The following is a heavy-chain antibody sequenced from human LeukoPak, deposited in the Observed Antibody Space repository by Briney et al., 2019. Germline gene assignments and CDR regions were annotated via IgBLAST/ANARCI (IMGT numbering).Heavy chain of an antibody. D-gene: IGHD6-13*01. CDR3: ARVSSSWYFDY. V-gene: IGHV4-34*01. J-gene: IGHJ4*02. CDR2: INHSGST. CDR1: GGSFSGYY. Sequence: SETLSLTCAVYGGSFSGYYWSWIRQPPGKGLEWIGEINHSGSTNYNPSLKSRVTISVDTSKNQFSLKLSSVTAADTAVYYCARVSSSWYFDYWGQGTLVTVSS.